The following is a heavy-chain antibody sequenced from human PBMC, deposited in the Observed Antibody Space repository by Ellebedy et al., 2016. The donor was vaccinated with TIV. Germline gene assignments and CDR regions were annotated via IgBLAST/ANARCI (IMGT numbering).Heavy chain of an antibody. CDR1: GFTFRVYS. CDR2: FGGNGGTT. CDR3: ARGGQWLIDGFDY. J-gene: IGHJ4*02. D-gene: IGHD6-19*01. Sequence: GGSLRLXXAASGFTFRVYSMHWVRQAPGKGLEYVSGFGGNGGTTYYADSVKGRFTISRDDSNNMVYLQMASLRLEDTAVYYCARGGQWLIDGFDYWGQGTLVTVSS. V-gene: IGHV3-64*02.